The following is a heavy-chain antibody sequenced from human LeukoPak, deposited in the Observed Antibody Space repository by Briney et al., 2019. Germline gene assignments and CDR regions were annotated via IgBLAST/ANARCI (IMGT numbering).Heavy chain of an antibody. J-gene: IGHJ4*02. D-gene: IGHD3-22*01. V-gene: IGHV3-33*01. Sequence: PGRSLRLSCAASGFTFSSYGMPWVRQAPGKGLEWVAVIWYDGSNKYYADSVKGRFTISRDNSKNTLYLQMNSLRAEDTAVYYCARDSRYYYDSSPYDYWGQGTLVTVSS. CDR2: IWYDGSNK. CDR1: GFTFSSYG. CDR3: ARDSRYYYDSSPYDY.